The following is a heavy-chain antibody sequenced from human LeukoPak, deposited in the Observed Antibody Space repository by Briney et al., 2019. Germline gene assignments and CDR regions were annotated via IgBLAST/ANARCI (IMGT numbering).Heavy chain of an antibody. CDR3: ARGGLYCSSTSCYAYMDV. Sequence: ASVKVSCKASGYTFTSYGISWVRQAPGQGLEWMGWISAYNGNTNYAQKLQGRVTMTRNTSISTAYMELSSLRSEDTAVYYCARGGLYCSSTSCYAYMDVWGKGTTVTISS. D-gene: IGHD2-2*01. CDR2: ISAYNGNT. CDR1: GYTFTSYG. J-gene: IGHJ6*03. V-gene: IGHV1-18*01.